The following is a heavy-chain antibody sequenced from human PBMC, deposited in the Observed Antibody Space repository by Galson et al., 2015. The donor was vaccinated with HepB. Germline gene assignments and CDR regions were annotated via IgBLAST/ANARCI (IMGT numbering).Heavy chain of an antibody. CDR1: GFTFSRNA. CDR3: ARGTYYYDHRDAFDI. D-gene: IGHD3-22*01. CDR2: ISFDGNNK. Sequence: SLRLSCAASGFTFSRNALHWVRQAPGKGLEWVAVISFDGNNKYYADSVKGRFTISRENAKNSLYLQMNSLRVGDTAVYYCARGTYYYDHRDAFDIWGQGTMVTVSS. J-gene: IGHJ3*02. V-gene: IGHV3-30*14.